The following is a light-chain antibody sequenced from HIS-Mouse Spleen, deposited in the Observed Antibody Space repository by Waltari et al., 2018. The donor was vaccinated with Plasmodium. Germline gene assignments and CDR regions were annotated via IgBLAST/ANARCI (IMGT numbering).Light chain of an antibody. CDR3: CSYAGSRMV. V-gene: IGLV2-23*01. CDR2: EGS. J-gene: IGLJ2*01. Sequence: QSALTQPASVSGSPGQSITISFTGTSSAVGSYNLVSWYQQHPGKAPKLMIYEGSKRPSGVSNRFSGSKSGNTASLTISGLQAEDEADYYCCSYAGSRMVFGGGTKLTVL. CDR1: SSAVGSYNL.